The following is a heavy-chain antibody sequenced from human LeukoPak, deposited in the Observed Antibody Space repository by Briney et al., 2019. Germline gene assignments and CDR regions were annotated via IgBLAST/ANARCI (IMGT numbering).Heavy chain of an antibody. D-gene: IGHD6-19*01. J-gene: IGHJ5*02. CDR1: GYTFTSYD. CDR3: ARGAVSSGWWENWSDP. Sequence: ASVKVSCKASGYTFTSYDINWVRQATGQGLEWMGWMNPNSGNTGYAQKFQGRVTMTTDTSTSTAYMELRSLRSDDTAVYYCARGAVSSGWWENWSDPWGQGTLVTVSS. V-gene: IGHV1-8*01. CDR2: MNPNSGNT.